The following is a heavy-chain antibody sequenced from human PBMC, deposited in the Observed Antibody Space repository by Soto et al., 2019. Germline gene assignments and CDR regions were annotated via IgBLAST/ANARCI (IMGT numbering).Heavy chain of an antibody. CDR2: MNANSGKT. J-gene: IGHJ5*02. D-gene: IGHD4-17*01. CDR3: VRSPWYDDGDYVFNWFDP. V-gene: IGHV1-8*01. Sequence: QVQLVQSGAEVKKPGASVKVSCEASGYTFTNYDINWVRQAPGQGLEWMGWMNANSGKTGYAQKFQGRLTMTKDTSIRTAYMDLSSLTSDDTAVYYCVRSPWYDDGDYVFNWFDPWGQGTLVTVSS. CDR1: GYTFTNYD.